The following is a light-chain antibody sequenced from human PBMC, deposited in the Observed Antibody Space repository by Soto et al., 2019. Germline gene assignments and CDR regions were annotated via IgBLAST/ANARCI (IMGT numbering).Light chain of an antibody. Sequence: DIQMTQSPSTLSASVGDRVTITCRASQSISRWLAWHQQKPGKAPRLLIYKASTLKSGVPSRFSGSGSGTEFTLTISSLQPDDFATYYCQQYNSYSGTFGQGTKVDIK. CDR2: KAS. CDR1: QSISRW. V-gene: IGKV1-5*03. J-gene: IGKJ1*01. CDR3: QQYNSYSGT.